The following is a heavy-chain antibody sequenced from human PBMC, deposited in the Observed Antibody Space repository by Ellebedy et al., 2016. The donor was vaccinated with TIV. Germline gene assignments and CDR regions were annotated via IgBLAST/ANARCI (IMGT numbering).Heavy chain of an antibody. V-gene: IGHV3-23*01. CDR2: ISGSGFST. Sequence: GESLKISCAASGFTFSSYAMRWVRQAPGKGLEWVSAISGSGFSTYFADSVKGRFTISRDSSKNTLYLQMNSLRAEDTAVYYCAKGLDAIAAAAANDYWGQGTLVTVSS. CDR1: GFTFSSYA. CDR3: AKGLDAIAAAAANDY. J-gene: IGHJ4*02. D-gene: IGHD6-13*01.